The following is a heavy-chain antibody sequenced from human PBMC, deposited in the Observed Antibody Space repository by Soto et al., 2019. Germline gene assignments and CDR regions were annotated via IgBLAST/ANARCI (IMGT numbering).Heavy chain of an antibody. CDR3: AKESYDFWSGYPAH. CDR1: GFTFSSYW. D-gene: IGHD3-3*01. CDR2: ISGSGSST. J-gene: IGHJ4*02. Sequence: GGSLRLSCAASGFTFSSYWMHWVRQAPGKGLVWVSRISGSGSSTYYADSVKGRFTISRDNAKNTLYLQMNSLRAEDTAVYYCAKESYDFWSGYPAHWGQGTLVTVSS. V-gene: IGHV3-74*01.